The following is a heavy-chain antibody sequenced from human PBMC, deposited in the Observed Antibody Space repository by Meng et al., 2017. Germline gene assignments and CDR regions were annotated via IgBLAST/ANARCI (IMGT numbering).Heavy chain of an antibody. CDR2: IIPIFGTA. CDR3: ARDDYSNYLPFDY. D-gene: IGHD4-11*01. Sequence: QVLLLNAGAEVTRLGASRKVACKASGGTCSSYAISWVRQAPGQGLEWMGGIIPIFGTANYAQKFQGRVTITADESTSTAYMELSSLRSEDTAVYYCARDDYSNYLPFDYWGQGTLVTVSS. J-gene: IGHJ4*02. CDR1: GGTCSSYA. V-gene: IGHV1-69*01.